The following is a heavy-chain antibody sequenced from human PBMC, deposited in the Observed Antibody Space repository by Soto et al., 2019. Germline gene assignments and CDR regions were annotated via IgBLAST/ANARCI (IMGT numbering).Heavy chain of an antibody. CDR1: GFTFSSYG. V-gene: IGHV3-30*18. CDR2: ISYDGSNK. CDR3: AKDSPSHVDTGRGPFDY. D-gene: IGHD5-18*01. Sequence: GGSLRLSCAASGFTFSSYGMHWVRQAPGKGLEWVAVISYDGSNKYYADSVKGRFTISRDNSKNTLYLQMNSLRAEDTAVYYCAKDSPSHVDTGRGPFDYWGQGTLVTVSS. J-gene: IGHJ4*02.